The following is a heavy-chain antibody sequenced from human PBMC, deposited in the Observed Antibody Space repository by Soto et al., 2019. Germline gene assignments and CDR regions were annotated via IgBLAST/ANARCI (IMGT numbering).Heavy chain of an antibody. Sequence: GSLRLSCAASGFTFSSYSMNWVRQAPGKGLEWVSYISSSSSTIYYADSVKGRFTISRDNAKNSLYLQMNSLRDEDTAVYYCASPETAYYYDSSGHRPNWYFDLWGRGTLVTVSS. CDR3: ASPETAYYYDSSGHRPNWYFDL. CDR1: GFTFSSYS. CDR2: ISSSSSTI. V-gene: IGHV3-48*02. D-gene: IGHD3-22*01. J-gene: IGHJ2*01.